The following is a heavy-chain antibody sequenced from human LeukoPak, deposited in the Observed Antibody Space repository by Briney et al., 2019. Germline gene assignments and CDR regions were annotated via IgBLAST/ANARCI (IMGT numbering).Heavy chain of an antibody. Sequence: GGSLRLSCATSGFTLRNYWMSWLRQAPGKGLVWVARSKYDGSTTFYAESVKGRFTISRDNARNTLYPQMNSLRADDTAVYYCAKSDWFDPWGRGALVALSS. J-gene: IGHJ5*02. CDR1: GFTLRNYW. CDR2: SKYDGSTT. V-gene: IGHV3-74*01. CDR3: AKSDWFDP.